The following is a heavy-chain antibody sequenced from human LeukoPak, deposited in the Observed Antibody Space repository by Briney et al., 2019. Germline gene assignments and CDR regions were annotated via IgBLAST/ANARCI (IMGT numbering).Heavy chain of an antibody. CDR2: IRYDGSNK. J-gene: IGHJ3*02. Sequence: QPGWSLRLSCAASGFTFSSYGMHWVRQAPGKGLEWVAFIRYDGSNKYYADSVKGRFTISRDNSKNTLYLQMNSLRAEDTAVYYCAKDGYYDFWSGYPDDAFDIWGQGTMVTVSS. D-gene: IGHD3-3*01. CDR1: GFTFSSYG. V-gene: IGHV3-30*02. CDR3: AKDGYYDFWSGYPDDAFDI.